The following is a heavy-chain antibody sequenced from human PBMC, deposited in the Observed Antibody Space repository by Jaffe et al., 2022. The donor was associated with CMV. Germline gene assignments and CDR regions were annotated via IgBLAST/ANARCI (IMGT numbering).Heavy chain of an antibody. CDR1: GYTFTSYG. CDR3: ARDVDDFWSGRNYYYYYYGMDV. V-gene: IGHV1-18*01. CDR2: ISAYNGNT. Sequence: QVQLVQSGAEVKKPGASVKVSCKASGYTFTSYGISWVRQAPGQGLEWMGWISAYNGNTNYAQKLQGRVTMTTDTSTSTAYMELRSLRSDDTAVYYCARDVDDFWSGRNYYYYYYGMDVWGQGTTVTVSS. D-gene: IGHD3-3*01. J-gene: IGHJ6*02.